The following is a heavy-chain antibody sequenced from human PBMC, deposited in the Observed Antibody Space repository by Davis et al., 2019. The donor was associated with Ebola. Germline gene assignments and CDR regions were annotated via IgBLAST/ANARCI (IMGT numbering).Heavy chain of an antibody. V-gene: IGHV3-43D*03. J-gene: IGHJ4*02. D-gene: IGHD6-6*01. CDR3: AKDGDSIAEY. CDR1: GFTFDDYA. CDR2: ISWDGGST. Sequence: GESLKISCAASGFTFDDYAMHWVRQAPGKGLEWVSLISWDGGSTYYADSVKGRFTISRDNSKNTLYLQMNSLRAEDTAVYYCAKDGDSIAEYWGQGTLVTVSS.